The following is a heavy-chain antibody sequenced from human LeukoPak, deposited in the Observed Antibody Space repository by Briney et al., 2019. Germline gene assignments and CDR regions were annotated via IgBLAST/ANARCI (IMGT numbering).Heavy chain of an antibody. Sequence: PGGSLRLSCAASGFTFSSYEMNWVRQAPGKGLEWISYISSSGSTIYYADSVKGRFTISRDNAKNSLYLQMNSLRAGDTAVYYCARDTSPASFDYWGQGTLVTVSS. D-gene: IGHD3-16*01. CDR1: GFTFSSYE. J-gene: IGHJ4*02. CDR3: ARDTSPASFDY. V-gene: IGHV3-48*03. CDR2: ISSSGSTI.